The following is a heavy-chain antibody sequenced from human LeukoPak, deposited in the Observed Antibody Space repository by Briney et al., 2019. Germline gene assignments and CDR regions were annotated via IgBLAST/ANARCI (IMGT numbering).Heavy chain of an antibody. D-gene: IGHD4-17*01. CDR3: AKDLSRRATVTTVTVFEDY. CDR1: GFTFSSYE. CDR2: ISTTGNSI. J-gene: IGHJ4*02. Sequence: GGSLRLSCAASGFTFSSYEMNWVRQAPGKGLEWVSYISTTGNSIYYADSVKGRFTISRDNSKNTLYLQMNSLRAEDTAVYYCAKDLSRRATVTTVTVFEDYWGQGTLVTVSS. V-gene: IGHV3-48*03.